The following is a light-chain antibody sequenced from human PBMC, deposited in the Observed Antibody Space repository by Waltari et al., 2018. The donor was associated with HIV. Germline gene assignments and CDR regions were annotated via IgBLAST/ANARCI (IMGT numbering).Light chain of an antibody. Sequence: IQMTQSPTSLSASTRDQITLTCRASQGVSNFLAWYQQKPGEAPKLLISAASTLQREVPSRFSGSGSDTDFSLTISCLQSEDFATYYCQQYYSFPLTFGGGTRVEVK. J-gene: IGKJ4*01. CDR3: QQYYSFPLT. V-gene: IGKV1-8*01. CDR1: QGVSNF. CDR2: AAS.